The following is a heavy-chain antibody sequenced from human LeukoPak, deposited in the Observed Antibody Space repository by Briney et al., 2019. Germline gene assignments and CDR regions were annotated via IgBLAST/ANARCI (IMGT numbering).Heavy chain of an antibody. V-gene: IGHV4-61*02. Sequence: SGTLSLTCAVSGGSISSGSYYWSWIRQPAGKGLGWIGRIYTSGSTNYNPSLKSRVTISVDTSKNQFSLKLSSVTAADTAVYYCARGYCSSTSCFDAFDIWGQGTMVTVSS. J-gene: IGHJ3*02. CDR2: IYTSGST. D-gene: IGHD2-2*01. CDR1: GGSISSGSYY. CDR3: ARGYCSSTSCFDAFDI.